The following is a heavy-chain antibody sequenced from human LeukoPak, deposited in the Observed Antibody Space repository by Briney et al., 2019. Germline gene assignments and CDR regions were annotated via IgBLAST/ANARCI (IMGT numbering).Heavy chain of an antibody. CDR2: INSDGSST. V-gene: IGHV3-74*01. CDR1: GFTFSSYW. CDR3: ARGPGIAVAGTYYFDY. J-gene: IGHJ4*02. D-gene: IGHD6-19*01. Sequence: GGSLRLSCAASGFTFSSYWMHWVRQAPGKGLVWVSRINSDGSSTSYADSVKGRFTISRDNAKNTLYLQMNSLRAEDTAVYYCARGPGIAVAGTYYFDYWGQGTLVTVSS.